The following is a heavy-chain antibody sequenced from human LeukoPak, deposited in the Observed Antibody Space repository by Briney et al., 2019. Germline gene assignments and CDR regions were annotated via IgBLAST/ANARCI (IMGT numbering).Heavy chain of an antibody. V-gene: IGHV4-59*01. CDR1: GGSISSYY. CDR2: IYYSGST. CDR3: ARESNGMDV. Sequence: RSSETLSLTCTVSGGSISSYYWSWIRQPPGKGLEWIGYIYYSGSTNYNPSLKSRVTISVDTSKNQFSLKLGSVTAADTAVYYCARESNGMDVWGQGTTVTVSS. J-gene: IGHJ6*02.